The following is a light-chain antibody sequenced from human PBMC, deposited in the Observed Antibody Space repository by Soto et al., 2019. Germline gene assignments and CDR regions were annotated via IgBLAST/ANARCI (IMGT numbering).Light chain of an antibody. CDR1: QSVGTN. V-gene: IGKV3-15*01. CDR2: SAS. CDR3: QQYNNWPPYS. Sequence: IVTTQSPATLSVSPGESATLSCRASQSVGTNLAWYQQTPGQAPRVLIHSASTRATGIPARFSGSGSDTEFTLTISGLQSEDFAIYYCQQYNNWPPYSFGQGTKLENK. J-gene: IGKJ2*01.